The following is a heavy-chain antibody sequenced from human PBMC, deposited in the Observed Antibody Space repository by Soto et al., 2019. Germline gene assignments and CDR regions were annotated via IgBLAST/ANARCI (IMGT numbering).Heavy chain of an antibody. V-gene: IGHV4-39*01. CDR3: ARSNPGNQPFDY. Sequence: QLQLPESGPGLVKPSETLSLTCTVSGGSIRSSSYYWGWIRQPPGKALEWIGSIYYSGSTYYNPSLMSRVTISVDTSKNQFSLKLSSVTAADTAVYYWARSNPGNQPFDYCGQGTLVTVSS. D-gene: IGHD6-13*01. CDR2: IYYSGST. CDR1: GGSIRSSSYY. J-gene: IGHJ4*02.